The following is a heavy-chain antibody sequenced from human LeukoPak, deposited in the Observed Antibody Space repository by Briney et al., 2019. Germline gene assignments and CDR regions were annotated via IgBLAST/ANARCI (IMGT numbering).Heavy chain of an antibody. Sequence: ASVTVSCKASGYTFTSYGISWVRQAPGQGLEWMGWISAYNGNTNYAQKLQGRVTMTTDTSTSTAYMELRSLRSDDTAVYYCAREYSYGSPFDYWGQGTLVTVSS. CDR1: GYTFTSYG. V-gene: IGHV1-18*01. CDR2: ISAYNGNT. J-gene: IGHJ4*02. CDR3: AREYSYGSPFDY. D-gene: IGHD5-18*01.